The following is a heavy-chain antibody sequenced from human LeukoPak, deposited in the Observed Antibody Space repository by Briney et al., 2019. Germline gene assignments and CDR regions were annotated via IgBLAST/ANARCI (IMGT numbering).Heavy chain of an antibody. D-gene: IGHD1-26*01. J-gene: IGHJ4*02. V-gene: IGHV4-38-2*02. CDR2: IYHSGST. Sequence: SETLSLTCTVSGYSISSAYYWGWIRQPPGKGLEWIGSIYHSGSTYYNPSLRGRVAISVDTPKNHVSLKLNSGTAADTAVYYCARDRVGATAIDYWGQGTRVTVSS. CDR1: GYSISSAYY. CDR3: ARDRVGATAIDY.